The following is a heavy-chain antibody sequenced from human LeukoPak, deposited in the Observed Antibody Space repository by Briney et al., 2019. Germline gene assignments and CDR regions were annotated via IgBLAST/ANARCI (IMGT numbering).Heavy chain of an antibody. D-gene: IGHD3-22*01. CDR1: GFTFSSYW. V-gene: IGHV3-74*01. CDR3: ARRRDSSGHFDY. J-gene: IGHJ4*02. Sequence: GGSLRLSCAASGFTFSSYWMHWFRQAPGKGLVWVSRINSDGSSTSYADSVKGRFTISRDNAKNTLYLQMNSLRAEDTAVYYCARRRDSSGHFDYWGQGTLVTVSS. CDR2: INSDGSST.